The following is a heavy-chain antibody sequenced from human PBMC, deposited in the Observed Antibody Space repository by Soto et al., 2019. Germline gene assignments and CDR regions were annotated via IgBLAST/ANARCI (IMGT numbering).Heavy chain of an antibody. CDR3: ARENSYCDY. CDR2: ISAYNANA. J-gene: IGHJ4*02. Sequence: QIQLLQSGAEVKKPGASMKVTCKSSGYTFRNFGISWVRQAPGQGLEWMGWISAYNANANYAQKFQGRLTMTADTSTSTAYMELRSLRSDDTAVYYCARENSYCDYWGQGTLVTVSS. CDR1: GYTFRNFG. V-gene: IGHV1-18*01.